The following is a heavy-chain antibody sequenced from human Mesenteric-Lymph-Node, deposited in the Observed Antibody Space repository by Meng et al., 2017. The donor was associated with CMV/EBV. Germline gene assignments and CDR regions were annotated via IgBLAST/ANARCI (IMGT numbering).Heavy chain of an antibody. CDR1: GFTFSSYW. D-gene: IGHD3-3*01. CDR2: IKQDGSEK. V-gene: IGHV3-7*01. Sequence: GESLKISCAASGFTFSSYWMSWVRQAPGKGLEWVANIKQDGSEKYYVDSVKGRFTISRDNAKNSLYLQMNSLRAEDTAMYYCARESGFRRVVRRDWFDPWGQGTLVTVSS. CDR3: ARESGFRRVVRRDWFDP. J-gene: IGHJ5*02.